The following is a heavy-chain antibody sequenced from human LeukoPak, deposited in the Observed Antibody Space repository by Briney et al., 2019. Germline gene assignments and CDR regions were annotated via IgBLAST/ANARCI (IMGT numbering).Heavy chain of an antibody. CDR2: IYHSGST. J-gene: IGHJ4*02. CDR3: ARMRSRGSRSASVV. Sequence: PSETLSLTCTVSGYSISSGYYWGWIRQPPGKGLEWIGSIYHSGSTYYNPSLKSRVTISVDTSKNQFSLKLSSVTAADTAVYYCARMRSRGSRSASVVWGQGTLVTVSS. D-gene: IGHD3-10*01. CDR1: GYSISSGYY. V-gene: IGHV4-38-2*02.